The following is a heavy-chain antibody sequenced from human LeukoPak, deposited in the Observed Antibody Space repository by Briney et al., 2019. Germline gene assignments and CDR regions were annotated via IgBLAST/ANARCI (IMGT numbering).Heavy chain of an antibody. J-gene: IGHJ5*02. CDR2: IYYSGST. CDR1: GGSISSSSYY. V-gene: IGHV4-61*01. CDR3: ARVLVAADTADNWFDP. Sequence: PSETLSLTCTVSGGSISSSSYYWSWIRQPPGKGLEWIGYIYYSGSTNYNPSLKSRVTISVDTSKNQFSLRLSSVTAADTAVYYCARVLVAADTADNWFDPWGQGTLVTVSS. D-gene: IGHD2-15*01.